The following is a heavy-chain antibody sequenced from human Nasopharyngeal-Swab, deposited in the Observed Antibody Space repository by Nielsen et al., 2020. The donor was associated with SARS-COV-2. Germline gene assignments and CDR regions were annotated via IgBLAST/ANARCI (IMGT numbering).Heavy chain of an antibody. Sequence: GGSLRLSCAASGFTFDDYAMQWVRQAPGKGLEWVSGISWNSGTIGYADSVKGRFTISRDNAKNSLFLQMNSLRTEDTALYYCARDAARSWYNWFDPWGQGTLVTVSS. D-gene: IGHD6-13*01. J-gene: IGHJ5*02. CDR2: ISWNSGTI. V-gene: IGHV3-9*01. CDR1: GFTFDDYA. CDR3: ARDAARSWYNWFDP.